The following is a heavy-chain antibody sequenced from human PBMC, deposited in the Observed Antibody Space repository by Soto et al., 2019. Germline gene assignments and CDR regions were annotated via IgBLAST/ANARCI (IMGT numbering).Heavy chain of an antibody. CDR3: AREGSYSAYNFAHGIQLWSFDF. J-gene: IGHJ4*02. CDR2: IFSSGST. CDR1: VGSINTFY. D-gene: IGHD5-12*01. Sequence: LSLTCTVSVGSINTFYWSWVRQPAGKGLEWIGRIFSSGSTSFNPSLESRVAMSVDTSKNHFSLNLSSVTAADMAVYYCAREGSYSAYNFAHGIQLWSFDFWGQGALVTVSS. V-gene: IGHV4-4*07.